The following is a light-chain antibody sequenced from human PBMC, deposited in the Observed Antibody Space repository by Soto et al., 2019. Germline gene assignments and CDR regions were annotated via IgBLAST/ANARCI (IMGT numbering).Light chain of an antibody. V-gene: IGLV2-8*01. Sequence: QSVLTQPPSVSGSPGQSVTISCTGTSSDVGAYNFVSWYQQYPGKAPKLIIFDVSARPSGVPDRFSGSKSGNTASLTVSGLQAEDEADYYCSSYAGSNNLGLFGGGTKLTVL. J-gene: IGLJ2*01. CDR2: DVS. CDR3: SSYAGSNNLGL. CDR1: SSDVGAYNF.